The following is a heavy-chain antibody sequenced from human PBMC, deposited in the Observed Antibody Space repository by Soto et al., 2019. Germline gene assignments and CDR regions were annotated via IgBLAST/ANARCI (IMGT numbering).Heavy chain of an antibody. D-gene: IGHD1-26*01. CDR1: GYTFTSYA. CDR2: INAGNGNT. Sequence: GASVKVSCKASGYTFTSYAMHWVRQAPGERLEWMGWINAGNGNTKYSQQFQGRVTITRDTSASTAYMELSSLRSEDTAVYYCARGPDRIVGATGAGYFDYWGQGTLVTVSS. V-gene: IGHV1-3*01. J-gene: IGHJ4*02. CDR3: ARGPDRIVGATGAGYFDY.